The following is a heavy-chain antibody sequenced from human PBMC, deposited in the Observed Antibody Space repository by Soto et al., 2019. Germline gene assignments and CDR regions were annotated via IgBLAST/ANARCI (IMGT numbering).Heavy chain of an antibody. CDR2: VYYSGSPI. CDR1: GFTFTDYS. V-gene: IGHV3-48*02. J-gene: IGHJ4*02. Sequence: EVHLVESGGGLVQPGGSLRLSCAASGFTFTDYSMNWVRQAPGKGLEWISYVYYSGSPIYYADSVKGRFTISRDIAKNSLYLQMSSLRDEDTAVYYCAREGHGGKIDYWGQGTLVTVSS. CDR3: AREGHGGKIDY.